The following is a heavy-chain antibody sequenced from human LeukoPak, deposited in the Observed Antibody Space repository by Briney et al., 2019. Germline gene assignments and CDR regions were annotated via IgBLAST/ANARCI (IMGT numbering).Heavy chain of an antibody. CDR2: INPSSGST. CDR3: ARDSSNWSFDY. D-gene: IGHD6-13*01. V-gene: IGHV1-46*01. CDR1: GYTFTNYG. J-gene: IGHJ4*02. Sequence: ASVKVSCKASGYTFTNYGISRVRQAPGQGPEWMAIINPSSGSTAYAQKFQGRVTLTRDTSTNTHYMELSSLRSEDTAIYYCARDSSNWSFDYWGQGTPVTVSS.